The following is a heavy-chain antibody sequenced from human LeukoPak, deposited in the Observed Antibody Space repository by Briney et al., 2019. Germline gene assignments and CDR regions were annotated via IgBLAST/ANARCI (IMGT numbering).Heavy chain of an antibody. J-gene: IGHJ3*01. CDR1: GFTFSSYV. V-gene: IGHV3-23*01. CDR3: AKLYSGRIFDV. D-gene: IGHD3-10*01. Sequence: GGSLRLSCEVSGFTFSSYVMSWVRQAPGKGLEWVSALSSSGGDTSYEDSVKGRFTISRDNPKNTLYLQMSSLRAEDTAVYYCAKLYSGRIFDVWGQGTMVTVSP. CDR2: LSSSGGDT.